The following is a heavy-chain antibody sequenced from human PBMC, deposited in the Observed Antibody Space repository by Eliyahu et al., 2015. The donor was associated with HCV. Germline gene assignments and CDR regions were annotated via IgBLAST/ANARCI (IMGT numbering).Heavy chain of an antibody. CDR2: ISSTGHDT. J-gene: IGHJ4*02. CDR1: GFTLGIFF. CDR3: AKTMTIPYYFDY. Sequence: EVQLLESGGHLVEPGGSLRLSCAASGFTLGIFFMTWVRQTPGKGLGWVSAISSTGHDTYYTDSVKGRFAVSRDDSRNTLYLQMNSLRAEDTAIYYCAKTMTIPYYFDYWGQGTLVTVSS. D-gene: IGHD3-22*01. V-gene: IGHV3-23*01.